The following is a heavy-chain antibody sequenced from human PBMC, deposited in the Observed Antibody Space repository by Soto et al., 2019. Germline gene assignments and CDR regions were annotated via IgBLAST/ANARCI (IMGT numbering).Heavy chain of an antibody. D-gene: IGHD6-13*01. J-gene: IGHJ4*02. CDR1: GGSFSGYY. CDR2: INHSGST. Sequence: SETLSLTCAVYGGSFSGYYWSWIRQPPGKGLEWIGEINHSGSTNYNPSLKSRVTISVDTSKNQFSLKLSSVTAADTAVYYCARDSSSYGFDYWGQGTLVTVSS. V-gene: IGHV4-34*01. CDR3: ARDSSSYGFDY.